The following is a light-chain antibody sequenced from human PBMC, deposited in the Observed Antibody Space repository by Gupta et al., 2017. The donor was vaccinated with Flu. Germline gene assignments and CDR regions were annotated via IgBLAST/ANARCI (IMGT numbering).Light chain of an antibody. Sequence: QSVLTQPPSASGTPGQRVTISCSGSSPNIGSNYVYWYQQRPGTAPKLLIYRNNQRPSGVPDRFSGSKSGTSASLAISGLRSEDEADYYCAAWDDSLSALYVFGTGTKVTVL. J-gene: IGLJ1*01. CDR3: AAWDDSLSALYV. V-gene: IGLV1-47*01. CDR2: RNN. CDR1: SPNIGSNY.